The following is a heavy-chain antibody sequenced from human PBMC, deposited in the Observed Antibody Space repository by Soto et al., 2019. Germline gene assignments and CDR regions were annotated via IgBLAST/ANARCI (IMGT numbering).Heavy chain of an antibody. Sequence: GASVKVSCKASGGTFSSYAISWVRQAPGQGLEWMGGIIPIFGTANYAQKFQGRVTITADKSTSTAYMELSSLRSGDTAVYYCASTAARGRLYYYYGMDVWGQGTTVTVSS. D-gene: IGHD2-2*01. CDR2: IIPIFGTA. J-gene: IGHJ6*02. CDR1: GGTFSSYA. CDR3: ASTAARGRLYYYYGMDV. V-gene: IGHV1-69*06.